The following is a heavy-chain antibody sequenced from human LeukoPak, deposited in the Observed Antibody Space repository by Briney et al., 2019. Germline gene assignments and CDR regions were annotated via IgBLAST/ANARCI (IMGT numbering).Heavy chain of an antibody. Sequence: ASVKVSCKASGYTFTSYDINWVRQATGQGLEWMGIINPSGGSTSYAQKFQGRVTMTRDMSTSTVYMELSSLRSEDTAVYYCARVLITSANWFDPWGQGTLVTVSS. V-gene: IGHV1-46*01. CDR1: GYTFTSYD. CDR2: INPSGGST. D-gene: IGHD1-14*01. CDR3: ARVLITSANWFDP. J-gene: IGHJ5*02.